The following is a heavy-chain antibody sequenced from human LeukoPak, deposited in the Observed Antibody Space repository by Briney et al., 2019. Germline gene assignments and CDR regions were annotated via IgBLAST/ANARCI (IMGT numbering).Heavy chain of an antibody. V-gene: IGHV4-34*01. CDR2: INHSGST. Sequence: SETLSLTCTVCGGSFSGYYWSWIRQPPGKGLEWIGEINHSGSTNYNPSLKSRVTISVDTSKNQFSLKLSSVTAADTAVYYCARQSSTHDYWGQGNLVTVSS. CDR3: ARQSSTHDY. CDR1: GGSFSGYY. J-gene: IGHJ4*02.